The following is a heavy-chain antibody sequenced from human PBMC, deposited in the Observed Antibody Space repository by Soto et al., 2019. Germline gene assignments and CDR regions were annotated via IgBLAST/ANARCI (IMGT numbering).Heavy chain of an antibody. CDR2: INPNSGGT. J-gene: IGHJ4*02. V-gene: IGHV1-2*02. CDR1: GHNFTGYY. Sequence: VPVKVSCKASGHNFTGYYTLWARQAPGKGLEWMGWINPNSGGTNYAQKFQSRVTMTRDTSISTAYMELSRLRSDDTAVYYCARDNRVLKYWGQGTLVSDS. CDR3: ARDNRVLKY. D-gene: IGHD3-3*01.